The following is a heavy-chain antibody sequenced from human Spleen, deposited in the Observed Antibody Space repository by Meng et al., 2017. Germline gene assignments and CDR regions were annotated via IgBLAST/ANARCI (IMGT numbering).Heavy chain of an antibody. D-gene: IGHD4-11*01. J-gene: IGHJ4*02. CDR2: INHSGIT. Sequence: VDRHRWVLESLKPSETLSLPSFVSGWSFSDYYWSWIRQPPGKGLEWIGEINHSGITNYNPSLESRATISVDTSQNNLSLKLSSVTAADSAVYYCARGPTTMAHDFDYWGQGTLVTASS. CDR1: GWSFSDYY. CDR3: ARGPTTMAHDFDY. V-gene: IGHV4-34*01.